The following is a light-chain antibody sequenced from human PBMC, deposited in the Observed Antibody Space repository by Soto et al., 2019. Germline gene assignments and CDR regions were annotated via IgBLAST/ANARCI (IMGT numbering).Light chain of an antibody. CDR1: QAISNN. Sequence: EIVLTQSPATLSLSPVERVTLSCRASQAISNNLAWYQQKPGQAPRLLIYDASNRATGIPARFSGSGSGTDFTLTISSLEPEDFAVYYCQQRSNWPPTITFGQGTRLEIK. J-gene: IGKJ5*01. V-gene: IGKV3-11*01. CDR2: DAS. CDR3: QQRSNWPPTIT.